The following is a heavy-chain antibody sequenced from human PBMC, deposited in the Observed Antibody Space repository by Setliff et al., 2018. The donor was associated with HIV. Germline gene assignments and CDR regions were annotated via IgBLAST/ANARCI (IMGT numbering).Heavy chain of an antibody. CDR3: TRGGGLGP. CDR2: INHSGST. V-gene: IGHV4-34*01. Sequence: KTSETLSLTCAVYGVSFSAYHWSWIRQPPGKGLEWIGEINHSGSTNYNPSLKSRVTISVDTSKNQFSLRLSSVTAADTAVYYCTRGGGLGPWGQGTLVTVSS. J-gene: IGHJ5*02. CDR1: GVSFSAYH. D-gene: IGHD6-25*01.